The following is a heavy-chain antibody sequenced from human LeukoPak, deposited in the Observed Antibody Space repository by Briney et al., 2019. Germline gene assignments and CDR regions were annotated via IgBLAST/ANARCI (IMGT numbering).Heavy chain of an antibody. J-gene: IGHJ3*02. Sequence: KSGGSLRLSCAASGFTFSSYSMNWVRQAPGKGLEWVSSISSSSSYIYYADSVKGRFTISRDNAKNSLYLQMNSLRAEDTAVYYCAKCPVTMIPSGAFDIWGQGTMVTVSS. V-gene: IGHV3-21*04. CDR1: GFTFSSYS. CDR2: ISSSSSYI. CDR3: AKCPVTMIPSGAFDI. D-gene: IGHD3-22*01.